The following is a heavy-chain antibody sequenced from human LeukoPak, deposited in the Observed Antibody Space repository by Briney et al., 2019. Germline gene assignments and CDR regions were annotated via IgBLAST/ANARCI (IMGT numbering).Heavy chain of an antibody. CDR2: IFPGDSDT. Sequence: AGESLKISCQASGYKFTSYWMAWVRQMPGKGLELMGVIFPGDSDTRYSPSFQGQVTISVDRSISTAYLQWSSLRASDTAIYYCARHEESLTVGAYWGQGTLVSVSS. D-gene: IGHD4-23*01. CDR1: GYKFTSYW. J-gene: IGHJ4*02. CDR3: ARHEESLTVGAY. V-gene: IGHV5-51*01.